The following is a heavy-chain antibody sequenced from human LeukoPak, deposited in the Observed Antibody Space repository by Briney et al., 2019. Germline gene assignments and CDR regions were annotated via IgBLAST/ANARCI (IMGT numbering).Heavy chain of an antibody. V-gene: IGHV3-7*01. CDR3: TRDRNARATKEDRYDY. Sequence: GGSLRLSCVVSGFTFSGYWMTWVRQAPGKGLEWVANIREDGSERNYVDSVKGRFIISRDNSRNSLYLQMNSLRPEDTAVYYCTRDRNARATKEDRYDYWGQGTLVIVSS. CDR1: GFTFSGYW. D-gene: IGHD5-12*01. J-gene: IGHJ4*02. CDR2: IREDGSER.